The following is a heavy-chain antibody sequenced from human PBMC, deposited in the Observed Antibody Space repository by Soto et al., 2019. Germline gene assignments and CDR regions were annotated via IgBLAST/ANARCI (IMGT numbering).Heavy chain of an antibody. CDR1: GYTFTSYA. CDR3: ARDPSYYGMDV. J-gene: IGHJ6*02. V-gene: IGHV1-3*01. Sequence: GGPVKVSCKASGYTFTSYAMHWVRQAPGQRLEWMGWINAGNGNTKYSQKFQGRVTITRDTSASTAYMELSSLRSEDTAVYYCARDPSYYGMDVWGQGTTVTVPS. CDR2: INAGNGNT.